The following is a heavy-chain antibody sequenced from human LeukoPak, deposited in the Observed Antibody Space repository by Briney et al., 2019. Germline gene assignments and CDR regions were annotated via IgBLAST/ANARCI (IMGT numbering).Heavy chain of an antibody. Sequence: PSETLSLTCTVSGGSISSYYWSWIRQPPGKGLEWIGEINHSGSTNYNPSLKSRVTISVDTSKNQFSLKLSSVTAADTAVYYCARGKLVAARRGYFDYWGQGTLVTVSS. CDR1: GGSISSYY. V-gene: IGHV4-34*01. D-gene: IGHD6-6*01. CDR2: INHSGST. CDR3: ARGKLVAARRGYFDY. J-gene: IGHJ4*02.